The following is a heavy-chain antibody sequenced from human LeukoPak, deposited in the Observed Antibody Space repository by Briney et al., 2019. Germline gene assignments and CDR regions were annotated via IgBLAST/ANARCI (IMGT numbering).Heavy chain of an antibody. CDR3: AREGGFYRPLDY. CDR1: DASISGYY. J-gene: IGHJ4*02. V-gene: IGHV4-59*01. CDR2: IHFSGST. D-gene: IGHD3-3*01. Sequence: PSETLSLTCTVSDASISGYYWSWIRQPPGEGLEWIGSIHFSGSTNYNPSLRSRVTISVDTSKNQLSLKLSSVTAADTAVYYCAREGGFYRPLDYSGQGTLVTVSS.